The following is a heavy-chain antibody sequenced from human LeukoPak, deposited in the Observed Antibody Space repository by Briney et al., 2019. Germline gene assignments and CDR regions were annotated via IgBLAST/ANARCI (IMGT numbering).Heavy chain of an antibody. CDR2: INPSGGST. J-gene: IGHJ4*02. CDR3: ARDGEMATITDYFDY. Sequence: ASVKVSCKASGYTFTSYYMHWVRQAPGQGLEWMGIINPSGGSTSYAQEFQGRVTMTRDTSTSTVYMELSSLRSEDTAVYYCARDGEMATITDYFDYWGQGTLVTVSS. CDR1: GYTFTSYY. D-gene: IGHD5-24*01. V-gene: IGHV1-46*01.